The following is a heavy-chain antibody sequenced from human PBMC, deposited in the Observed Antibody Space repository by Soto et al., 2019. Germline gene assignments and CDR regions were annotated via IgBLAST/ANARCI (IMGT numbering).Heavy chain of an antibody. D-gene: IGHD6-13*01. V-gene: IGHV3-53*01. Sequence: GGSLRLSCAASGFTVSSNYMSWVRQAPGKGLEWVSVIYSGGSTYYADSVKGRFTISRDNSKNTLYLQMNSLRAEDTAVYYCARDRYRAAAPSSYYYYGMDVWGQETTVTVSS. CDR3: ARDRYRAAAPSSYYYYGMDV. J-gene: IGHJ6*02. CDR2: IYSGGST. CDR1: GFTVSSNY.